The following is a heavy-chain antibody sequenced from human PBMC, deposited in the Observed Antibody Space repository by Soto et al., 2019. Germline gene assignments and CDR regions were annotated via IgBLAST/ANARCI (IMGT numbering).Heavy chain of an antibody. CDR3: AKDQVGYYGSGDEPYFDY. J-gene: IGHJ4*02. V-gene: IGHV3-23*01. CDR1: GFTFSSYA. Sequence: GGSLRLSCAASGFTFSSYAMSWVRQAPRKGLEWVSAISGSGGSTYYADSVKGRFTISRDNSKNTLYLQMNSLRAEDTAVYYCAKDQVGYYGSGDEPYFDYWGQGTLVTVSS. D-gene: IGHD3-10*01. CDR2: ISGSGGST.